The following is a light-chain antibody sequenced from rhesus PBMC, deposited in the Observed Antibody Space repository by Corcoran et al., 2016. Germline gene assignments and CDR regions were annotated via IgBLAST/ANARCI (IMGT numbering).Light chain of an antibody. J-gene: IGKJ3*01. V-gene: IGKV1-74*01. CDR1: ENVNNY. CDR3: QHGYGTPFT. CDR2: KAS. Sequence: DIQMTQSPSSLSASVGDRVTITCRASENVNNYINWYQQKPGTAPNLLIYKASTLQSGVPSRFSGSGSGTAYTLPISSLQPEDFAPYYCQHGYGTPFTFGPGTKLDIK.